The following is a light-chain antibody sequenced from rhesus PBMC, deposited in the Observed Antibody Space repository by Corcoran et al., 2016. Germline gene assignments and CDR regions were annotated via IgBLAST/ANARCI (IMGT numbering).Light chain of an antibody. CDR1: QYVSTW. CDR2: KAS. V-gene: IGKV1-22*01. Sequence: DIQMTQSPSALSASVGDTVTITCRASQYVSTWVAWYQQMPGKAPKVLIYKASSLQSGVPSRFTGTGYGTDFTLTISRLQSEDFATYYCEQDDSRPWTFGQGTKVDIK. CDR3: EQDDSRPWT. J-gene: IGKJ1*01.